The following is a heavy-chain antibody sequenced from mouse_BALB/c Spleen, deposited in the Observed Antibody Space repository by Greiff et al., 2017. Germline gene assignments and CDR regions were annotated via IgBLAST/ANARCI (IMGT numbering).Heavy chain of an antibody. D-gene: IGHD2-1*01. J-gene: IGHJ2*01. CDR2: ISSGGST. CDR1: GFTFSSYA. V-gene: IGHV5-6-5*01. CDR3: ARGDYGNFYFDY. Sequence: EVMLVESGGGLVKPGGSLKLSCAASGFTFSSYAMSWVRQTPEKRLEWVASISSGGSTYYPDSVKGRFTISRDNARNILYLQMSSLRSEDTAMYYCARGDYGNFYFDYWGQGTTLTVSS.